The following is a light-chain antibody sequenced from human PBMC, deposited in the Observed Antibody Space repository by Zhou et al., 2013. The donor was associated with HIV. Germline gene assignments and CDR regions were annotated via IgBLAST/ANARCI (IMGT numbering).Light chain of an antibody. CDR1: QGIRGF. CDR2: PAS. Sequence: DIQMTQSPSSLSAVVGDRVTITCRASQGIRGFLAWYQQKPGSAPKLLIYPASTLQSGVPSRFSGSGSETEFTLTISSLQSEDFALYYCQQYHNWPPWTFGQGTKVEIK. CDR3: QQYHNWPPWT. J-gene: IGKJ1*01. V-gene: IGKV1-9*01.